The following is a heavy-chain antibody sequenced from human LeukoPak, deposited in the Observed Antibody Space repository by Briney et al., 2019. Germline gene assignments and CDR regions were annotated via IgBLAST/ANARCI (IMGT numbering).Heavy chain of an antibody. V-gene: IGHV1-46*01. D-gene: IGHD1-20*01. CDR1: GYTFTAYY. CDR3: ARARGNWNDRNWFDP. CDR2: INPSGGTT. J-gene: IGHJ5*02. Sequence: GASVKVPCKASGYTFTAYYIHWVRQAPGQGLEWMGIINPSGGTTSYAQKFQGRVTMTRDTSTTTVYMVLSSLRSEDTAMYYCARARGNWNDRNWFDPWGQGTLVTVSS.